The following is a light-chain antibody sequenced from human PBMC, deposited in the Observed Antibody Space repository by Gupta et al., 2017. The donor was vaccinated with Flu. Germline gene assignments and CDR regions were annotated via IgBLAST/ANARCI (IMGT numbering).Light chain of an antibody. CDR2: GAS. CDR3: QQDCVTKNT. CDR1: QSVSSNY. Sequence: CRASQSVSSNYLAWYQQKPGQAPRLLIYGASSRAPGIPDRFSGSGSETDFTLTISRLEPEDFAVYYCQQDCVTKNTFGQGTKMEIK. J-gene: IGKJ2*01. V-gene: IGKV3-20*01.